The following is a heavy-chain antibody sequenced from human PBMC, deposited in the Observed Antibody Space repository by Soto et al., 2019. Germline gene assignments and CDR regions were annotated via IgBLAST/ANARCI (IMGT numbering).Heavy chain of an antibody. CDR3: ARRSAAYDFYWFDP. CDR1: GGTFSSYA. CDR2: IIPIFGTA. J-gene: IGHJ5*02. D-gene: IGHD3-3*01. V-gene: IGHV1-69*13. Sequence: EASVKVSCKASGGTFSSYAISWVRQAPGQGLEWMGGIIPIFGTANYAQKFQGRVTITADESTSTAYMELSSLRSEDTAVYYCARRSAAYDFYWFDPWGQGTLVTVSS.